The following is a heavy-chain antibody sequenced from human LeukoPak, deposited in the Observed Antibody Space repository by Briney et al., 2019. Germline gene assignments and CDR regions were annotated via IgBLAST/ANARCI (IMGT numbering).Heavy chain of an antibody. V-gene: IGHV3-48*01. Sequence: GGSLRLSCAASGFTFSSYSMNWVRQAPGKGLEWVSYISSSSSTIYYADPVKGRFTISRDNAKNSLYLQMNSLRAEDTAVYYCAALVAPDYWGQGTLVTVSS. CDR1: GFTFSSYS. J-gene: IGHJ4*02. D-gene: IGHD2-2*01. CDR3: AALVAPDY. CDR2: ISSSSSTI.